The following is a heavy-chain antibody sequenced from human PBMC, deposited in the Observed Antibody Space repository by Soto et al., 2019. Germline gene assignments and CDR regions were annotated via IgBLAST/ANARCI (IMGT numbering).Heavy chain of an antibody. J-gene: IGHJ5*02. CDR3: ARVSPNTARGFDP. Sequence: GSLRLSCAASGFTFSSDWMHWFRQAPGKGLVWVSRIDSAGRTTTYADSVKGRFTISRDNAKNTLYLQMNSLRAEDTALYYCARVSPNTARGFDPWGQGTLVTVSS. CDR2: IDSAGRTT. D-gene: IGHD5-18*01. CDR1: GFTFSSDW. V-gene: IGHV3-74*01.